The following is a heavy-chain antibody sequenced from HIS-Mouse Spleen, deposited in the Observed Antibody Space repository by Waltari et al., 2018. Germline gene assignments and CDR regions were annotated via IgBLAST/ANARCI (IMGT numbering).Heavy chain of an antibody. J-gene: IGHJ4*02. V-gene: IGHV3-30-3*01. D-gene: IGHD6-19*01. CDR2: ISYDGSNK. CDR1: GFTFSSYA. CDR3: ARDLYGSSGQTLDY. Sequence: QVQLVESGGGVVQPGRSLRLSCAASGFTFSSYAMHWVRQAPGKGLEWVAVISYDGSNKYYAESVKGRFTISRDNSKNTLYLQMNSLRAEDTAVYYCARDLYGSSGQTLDYWGQGTLVTVSS.